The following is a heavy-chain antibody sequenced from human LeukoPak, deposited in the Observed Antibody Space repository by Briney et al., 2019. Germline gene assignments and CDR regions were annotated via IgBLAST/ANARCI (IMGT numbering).Heavy chain of an antibody. CDR1: GYTFSSSG. V-gene: IGHV1-18*01. D-gene: IGHD5-18*01. CDR2: VSTYNGDT. Sequence: ASVKVSCKASGYTFSSSGISWVRQAPGQGLEWMGWVSTYNGDTNYAQKLQGRVTMTRDMSTSTVYMELSSLRSEDTAVYYCARDRGIQLWYFDYWGQGTLVTVSS. J-gene: IGHJ4*02. CDR3: ARDRGIQLWYFDY.